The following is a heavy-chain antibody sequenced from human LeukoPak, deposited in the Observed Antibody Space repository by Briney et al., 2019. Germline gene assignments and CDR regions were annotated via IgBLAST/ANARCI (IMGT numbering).Heavy chain of an antibody. D-gene: IGHD5-18*01. CDR1: GGSISSGFYY. Sequence: PSQTLSLTCTVSGGSISSGFYYWSWIRQPAGKGLEWIGRIYTSGSTNYNPSLNSRVTISVDTSKNQFSLKLSSVTAADTAVYYCARTPGLYSYGPAPFDYWGQGTLVTVSS. CDR2: IYTSGST. CDR3: ARTPGLYSYGPAPFDY. V-gene: IGHV4-61*02. J-gene: IGHJ4*02.